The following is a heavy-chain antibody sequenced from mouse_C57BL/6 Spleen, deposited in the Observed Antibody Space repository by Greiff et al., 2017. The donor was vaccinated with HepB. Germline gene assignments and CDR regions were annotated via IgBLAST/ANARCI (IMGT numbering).Heavy chain of an antibody. D-gene: IGHD2-5*01. Sequence: VQLQQSGAELVRPGASVTLSCKTSGYTFTDYEMHWVKQTPVHGLEWIGAIDPETGGTAHNQKFKGKAILTADKSSSTAYMELRSLTSEDSAVYYCTRLYSNSRYYAMDYWGQGTSVTVSS. CDR2: IDPETGGT. CDR1: GYTFTDYE. V-gene: IGHV1-15*01. CDR3: TRLYSNSRYYAMDY. J-gene: IGHJ4*01.